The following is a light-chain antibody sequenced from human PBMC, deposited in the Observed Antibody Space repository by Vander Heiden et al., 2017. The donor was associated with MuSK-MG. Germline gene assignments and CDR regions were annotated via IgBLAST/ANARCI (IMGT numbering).Light chain of an antibody. CDR2: WAS. J-gene: IGKJ1*01. Sequence: DIVMTPSPDSLAVSLGERATINCKSSQSVLSSSNNKNYLAWYQQIPGQPPKLFIYWASTRESGVPDRFSGSGSGTDFTLTISSLQAEDVAFYYCQQYDSTPWTFGQGTKVXIK. CDR1: QSVLSSSNNKNY. CDR3: QQYDSTPWT. V-gene: IGKV4-1*01.